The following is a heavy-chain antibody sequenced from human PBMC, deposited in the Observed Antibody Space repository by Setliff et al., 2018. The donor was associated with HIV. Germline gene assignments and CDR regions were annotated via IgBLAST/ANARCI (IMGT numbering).Heavy chain of an antibody. D-gene: IGHD4-4*01. Sequence: SETLSLTCSVYGGSISRGGRYWGWIRQHPGRGLEWLGYVYYTGESFYKPSLGGRVTILQDKSKNQFSLELRSVTAADTAVCYCASATVGGASPFDSWGPGTLVTVSS. CDR3: ASATVGGASPFDS. CDR1: GGSISRGGRY. J-gene: IGHJ4*02. CDR2: VYYTGES. V-gene: IGHV4-31*03.